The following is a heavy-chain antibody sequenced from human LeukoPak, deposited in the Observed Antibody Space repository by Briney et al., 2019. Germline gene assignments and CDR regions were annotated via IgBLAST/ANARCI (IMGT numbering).Heavy chain of an antibody. V-gene: IGHV4-34*01. J-gene: IGHJ6*03. CDR2: INHSGST. CDR3: ARQLLSYYYYYMDV. CDR1: GGSFSGYY. D-gene: IGHD2/OR15-2a*01. Sequence: SETLSLTCAVYGGSFSGYYWSWIRQPPGKGLEWIGEINHSGSTNYNPSLKSRVTISVDTSKNQFSLKLSSVTAADTAVYYCARQLLSYYYYYMDVWGKGTTITVSS.